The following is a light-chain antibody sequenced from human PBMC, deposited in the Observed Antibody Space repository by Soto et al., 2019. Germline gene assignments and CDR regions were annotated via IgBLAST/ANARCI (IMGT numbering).Light chain of an antibody. CDR2: GAS. CDR3: QQYNNWPWT. Sequence: EIVMTQSPVTLSVSPGGRATLSCRASQSISDTLAWYQQKPGQAPRLLIHGASTRAPGFPARFSGSGSGTDFTLTISSLQCEDFAVYYCQQYNNWPWTFGQGNKV. J-gene: IGKJ1*01. CDR1: QSISDT. V-gene: IGKV3-15*01.